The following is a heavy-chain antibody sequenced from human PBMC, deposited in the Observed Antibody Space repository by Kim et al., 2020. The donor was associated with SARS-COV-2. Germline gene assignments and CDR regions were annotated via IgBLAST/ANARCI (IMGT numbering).Heavy chain of an antibody. Sequence: GGSLRLSCAASGFTVSSNYMSWVRQAPGKGLEWVSVIYSGGSTYYADSVKGRFTISRDNSKNTLYLQMNSLRAEDTAVYYCATRVQPAAEGAFDIWGQGTMVTVSS. V-gene: IGHV3-66*01. J-gene: IGHJ3*02. CDR1: GFTVSSNY. CDR3: ATRVQPAAEGAFDI. CDR2: IYSGGST.